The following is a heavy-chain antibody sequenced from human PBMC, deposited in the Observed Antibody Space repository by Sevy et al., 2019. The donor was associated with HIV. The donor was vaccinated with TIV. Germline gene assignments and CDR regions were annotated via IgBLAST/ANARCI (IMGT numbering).Heavy chain of an antibody. CDR3: ARKPITMIVVVESGPYFDY. CDR1: GFTFSSYE. Sequence: GSLRLSCAASGFTFSSYEMNWVRQAPGKGLEWVSYISSSGSTIYYADSVKGRFTISRDNAKNSLYLQMNSLRAEDTAVYYCARKPITMIVVVESGPYFDYWGQGTLVTVSS. CDR2: ISSSGSTI. V-gene: IGHV3-48*03. D-gene: IGHD3-22*01. J-gene: IGHJ4*02.